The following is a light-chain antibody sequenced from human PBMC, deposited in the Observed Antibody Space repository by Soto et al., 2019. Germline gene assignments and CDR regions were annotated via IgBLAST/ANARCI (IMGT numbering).Light chain of an antibody. V-gene: IGKV1-33*01. J-gene: IGKJ2*01. Sequence: DIQMTQSPSSLSASVGDRVTITCQASQDISNYLNWYQQKPGKATKLLIYDASNLETGVPSRFSGSGYGTDFTFTISSLQPEDIATYYCQQYDNLPPYTFGQGTKLEIK. CDR3: QQYDNLPPYT. CDR1: QDISNY. CDR2: DAS.